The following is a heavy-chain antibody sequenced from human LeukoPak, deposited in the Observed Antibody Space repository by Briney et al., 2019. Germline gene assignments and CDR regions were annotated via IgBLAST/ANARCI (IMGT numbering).Heavy chain of an antibody. J-gene: IGHJ5*02. CDR3: ARMKFDYDFPHWFDL. CDR1: GGTFSSYA. CDR2: IIPIFGTA. D-gene: IGHD3-3*01. V-gene: IGHV1-69*06. Sequence: ASVKVSCKASGGTFSSYAISWVRQAPGQGLEWMGGIIPIFGTANYAQKFQGRVTITADKSTSTAYMELRSLRSDDTAIYYCARMKFDYDFPHWFDLWGQGTLVTVSS.